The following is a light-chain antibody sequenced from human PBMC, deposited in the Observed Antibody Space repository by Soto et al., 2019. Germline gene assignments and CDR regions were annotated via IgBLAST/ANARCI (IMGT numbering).Light chain of an antibody. CDR1: SSDIGAYEH. Sequence: QSALTQPSSMSGSPGQSITISCTGTSSDIGAYEHVSWYQQRPGRAPKVLIYDVRIRPSEVSNRFSGSMSGDTASLTISGLQAEDEAVYYCASKTTSSTVLFGGGTKVTVL. V-gene: IGLV2-14*03. J-gene: IGLJ2*01. CDR3: ASKTTSSTVL. CDR2: DVR.